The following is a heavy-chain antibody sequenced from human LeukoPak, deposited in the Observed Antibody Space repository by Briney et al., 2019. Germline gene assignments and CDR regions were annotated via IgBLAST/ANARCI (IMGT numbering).Heavy chain of an antibody. V-gene: IGHV1-69*04. CDR2: IIPILGIA. Sequence: ASVKVSCKASGGTFSSYAISWVRQAPGQGLEWMGRIIPILGIANYAQKFQGRVTITADKSTSTAYMELNSLRAEDTAIYYCASESGYYFHYWGQGTLVTVSS. CDR1: GGTFSSYA. CDR3: ASESGYYFHY. D-gene: IGHD1-26*01. J-gene: IGHJ4*02.